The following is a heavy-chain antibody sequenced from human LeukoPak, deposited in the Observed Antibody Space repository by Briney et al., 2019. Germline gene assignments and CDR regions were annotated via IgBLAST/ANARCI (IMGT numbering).Heavy chain of an antibody. CDR2: ISAYNGNR. Sequence: ASETVSCKSSGYTFTSYGISWVRHRHGPGKERKGWISAYNGNRNYEKTLHGRVTMTTDTSTSTPSLQLRSHSSDDTAAYYCASDGARIQSGYIFYYSIDVWGKGTTVTVSS. V-gene: IGHV1-18*01. J-gene: IGHJ6*03. CDR1: GYTFTSYG. CDR3: ASDGARIQSGYIFYYSIDV. D-gene: IGHD3-22*01.